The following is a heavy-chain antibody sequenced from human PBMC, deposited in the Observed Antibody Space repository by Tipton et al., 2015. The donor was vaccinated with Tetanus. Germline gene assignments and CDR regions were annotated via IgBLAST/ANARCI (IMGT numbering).Heavy chain of an antibody. V-gene: IGHV4-59*01. Sequence: TLSLTCAVYGGSFSGYYWSWIRQPPGKGLEWIGYIYYSGSTNYNPSLKSRVTISVDTSKNQFSLKLSSVTAADTAVYYCARSYSSSWYYYGMDVWGQGTTVTVSS. J-gene: IGHJ6*02. CDR1: GGSFSGYY. CDR3: ARSYSSSWYYYGMDV. D-gene: IGHD6-13*01. CDR2: IYYSGST.